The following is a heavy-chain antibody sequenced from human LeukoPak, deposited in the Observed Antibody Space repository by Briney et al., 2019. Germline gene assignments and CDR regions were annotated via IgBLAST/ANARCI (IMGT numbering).Heavy chain of an antibody. Sequence: SETLSLTCTVSRGSISSYYWSWIRQPPGQGLEWIGYIYYSGSTDYNPSLKSRVNISVDTSKNQFSLKLSSETAADTAVYYCARVRVSSGSHPWYFDYWGQGTLVTVSS. J-gene: IGHJ4*02. CDR2: IYYSGST. CDR1: RGSISSYY. V-gene: IGHV4-59*01. D-gene: IGHD3-22*01. CDR3: ARVRVSSGSHPWYFDY.